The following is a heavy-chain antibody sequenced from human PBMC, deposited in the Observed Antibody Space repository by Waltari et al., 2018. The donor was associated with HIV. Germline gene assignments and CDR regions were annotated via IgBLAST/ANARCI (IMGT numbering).Heavy chain of an antibody. CDR3: ARAGPTFSGMFPTSRSYYFDY. V-gene: IGHV1-18*01. J-gene: IGHJ4*02. D-gene: IGHD6-19*01. CDR1: GSTFTSYD. CDR2: ISAYNGNT. Sequence: QVQLVQSGAEVKKPGASVKVSCKASGSTFTSYDISWVRQAPGQGLEWMGGISAYNGNTNYAQKLQGRVTMTRDTSTSTAYMELRSLRSDDTAVYYCARAGPTFSGMFPTSRSYYFDYWGQGTLVTVSS.